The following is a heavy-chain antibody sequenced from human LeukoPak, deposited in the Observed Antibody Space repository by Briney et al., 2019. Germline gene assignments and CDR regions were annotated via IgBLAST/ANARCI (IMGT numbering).Heavy chain of an antibody. CDR3: AKYLWTKQNAPGYFDY. Sequence: GGSLRLSCAVSAFTFTSYGMHWVRQAPGKGLEWVAFIRYDGSKQYYIDSVKGRFTVSRDNSKNTLYLQMNNLRAEDTAVYYCAKYLWTKQNAPGYFDYWGQGTLVTVSS. V-gene: IGHV3-30*02. CDR2: IRYDGSKQ. D-gene: IGHD1-1*01. CDR1: AFTFTSYG. J-gene: IGHJ4*02.